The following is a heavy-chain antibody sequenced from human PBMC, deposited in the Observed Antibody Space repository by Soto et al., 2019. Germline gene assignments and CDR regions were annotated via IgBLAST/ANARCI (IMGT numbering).Heavy chain of an antibody. Sequence: GSLLLSCEASGFSFSSFGLHWVRQAPGKGLEWVAVISHDGTFKDYADSVKGRLAISIDNSKNQFSLRLTSMTAADTAIYYCAVPGDGDFDYWSQGTLVTVSS. J-gene: IGHJ4*02. CDR3: AVPGDGDFDY. CDR1: GFSFSSFG. V-gene: IGHV3-30*03. CDR2: ISHDGTFK.